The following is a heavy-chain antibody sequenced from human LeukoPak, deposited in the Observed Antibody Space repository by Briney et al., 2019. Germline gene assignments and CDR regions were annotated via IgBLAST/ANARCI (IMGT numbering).Heavy chain of an antibody. Sequence: PSETLSLTCTVSGYSISSGYYWGWIRQPPGKGLEWIGSIYHSGSTYYNPSLKSRVTISVDTSKNQFSLKLSSVTAADTAVYYCARHQKYYDFWSGISDAFDIWGQATMVTVSS. D-gene: IGHD3-3*01. CDR1: GYSISSGYY. CDR3: ARHQKYYDFWSGISDAFDI. J-gene: IGHJ3*02. CDR2: IYHSGST. V-gene: IGHV4-38-2*02.